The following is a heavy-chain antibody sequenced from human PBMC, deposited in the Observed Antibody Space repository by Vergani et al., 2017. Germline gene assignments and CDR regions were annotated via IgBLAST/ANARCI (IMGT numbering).Heavy chain of an antibody. CDR2: IYYSGST. CDR1: GGSISSSSYY. J-gene: IGHJ6*03. V-gene: IGHV4-39*07. D-gene: IGHD1-26*01. CDR3: ARGSPATQLVGATKNHYYYYMDV. Sequence: QLQLQESGPGLVKPSETLSLTCTVSGGSISSSSYYWGWIRQPPGKGLEWIGSIYYSGSTYYNPSLKSRVTISVDTSKNQFSLKLSSVTAADTAVYYCARGSPATQLVGATKNHYYYYMDVWGKGTTVTVSS.